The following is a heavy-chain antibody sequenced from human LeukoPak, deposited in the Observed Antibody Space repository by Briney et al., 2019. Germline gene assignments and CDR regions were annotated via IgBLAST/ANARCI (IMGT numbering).Heavy chain of an antibody. D-gene: IGHD4-17*01. CDR2: ISGSGGST. CDR1: GFTFSSYA. J-gene: IGHJ3*02. CDR3: AKEYGDSRDAFDI. Sequence: GGSLRLSCAASGFTFSSYAMSWVRQAPGKGLEWVSAISGSGGSTYYADSVKGRFTISRDNSKNSLYLQINSLRAEDTAVYYCAKEYGDSRDAFDIWGQGTMVTVSS. V-gene: IGHV3-23*01.